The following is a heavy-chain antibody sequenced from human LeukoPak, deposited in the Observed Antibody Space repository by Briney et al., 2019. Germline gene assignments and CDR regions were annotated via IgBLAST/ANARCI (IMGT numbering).Heavy chain of an antibody. CDR3: AKAPATGEGYYFYYMDV. CDR2: INGRAATT. J-gene: IGHJ6*03. D-gene: IGHD7-27*01. V-gene: IGHV3-23*01. Sequence: GGSLRLSSAASGFASGFTFSSYAMSWVRQAPGKGLEWVASINGRAATTYYADSVKGRFTISRDNSKNTLYLQMNSLGADDTAVYYCAKAPATGEGYYFYYMDVWGKGTTVTVSS. CDR1: GFTFSSYA.